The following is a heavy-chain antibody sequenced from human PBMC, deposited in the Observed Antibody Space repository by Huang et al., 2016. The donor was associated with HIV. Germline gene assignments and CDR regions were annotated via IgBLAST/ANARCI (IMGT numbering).Heavy chain of an antibody. Sequence: EVQLVQSGAEVKKPGESLKISCEGSGYSFTSYWIGWVRQMPGKGLEWMGIIYPDDSDTRYSPSFEGQVTISVDKSISTAFLQWSSLKTSDTAMYYCVTTVLRGHFYDSGHWGQGTLVTVSS. J-gene: IGHJ4*02. CDR2: IYPDDSDT. V-gene: IGHV5-51*03. CDR3: VTTVLRGHFYDSGH. CDR1: GYSFTSYW. D-gene: IGHD3-16*01.